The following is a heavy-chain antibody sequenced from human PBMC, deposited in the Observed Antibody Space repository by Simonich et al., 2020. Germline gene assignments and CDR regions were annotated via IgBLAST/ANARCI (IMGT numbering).Heavy chain of an antibody. CDR3: ARSLGYYYYYYGMDV. CDR1: GGSISSYS. J-gene: IGHJ6*02. CDR2: IYYSGST. D-gene: IGHD1-26*01. V-gene: IGHV4-59*08. Sequence: QLQLQESGPGLVKPSVTLSLTCTVSGGSISSYSWSWIRQPPGNGLEWIGYIYYSGSTNYNPSLKSRVTISVDTSKNQFSLKLSSVTAADTAVYYCARSLGYYYYYYGMDVWGQGTTVTVSS.